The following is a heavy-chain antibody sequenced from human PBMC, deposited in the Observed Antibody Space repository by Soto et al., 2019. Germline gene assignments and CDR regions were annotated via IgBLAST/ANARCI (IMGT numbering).Heavy chain of an antibody. Sequence: QVQLVQSGAEVKKPGASVKVSCKASGYTFTSYDINWVRQATGQGLEWMGWMNPNSGNTGYAQKYQGRGTMTRNTSISTAYMELSSLRSEDTAVYYCARPYYFSSPDAFDIWGQGKLVTVSS. V-gene: IGHV1-8*01. CDR1: GYTFTSYD. J-gene: IGHJ3*02. CDR3: ARPYYFSSPDAFDI. CDR2: MNPNSGNT. D-gene: IGHD3-22*01.